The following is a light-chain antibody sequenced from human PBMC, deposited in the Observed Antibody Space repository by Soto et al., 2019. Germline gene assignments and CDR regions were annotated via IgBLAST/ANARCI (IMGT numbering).Light chain of an antibody. J-gene: IGKJ2*01. Sequence: AIQMTQSPSSLSASVGDRVTITCRASQDIRKDLAWYQQKPGKAPQILVYGASTLQTGVASRFSGSGSATDFTLTISSLQPEDSAAYYCLQDYNYPFTFGQGTKV. CDR1: QDIRKD. CDR2: GAS. V-gene: IGKV1-6*01. CDR3: LQDYNYPFT.